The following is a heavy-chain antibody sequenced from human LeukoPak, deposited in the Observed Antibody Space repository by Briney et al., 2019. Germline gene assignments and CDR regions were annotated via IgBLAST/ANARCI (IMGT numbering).Heavy chain of an antibody. J-gene: IGHJ4*02. V-gene: IGHV1-18*01. CDR2: ISAYNGNT. CDR3: ARDPNYYDSSGYSDY. Sequence: ASVTVSCKASGYTFTSYGISWVRQAPGQGVEWMGWISAYNGNTNYAQKLQGGVTMTTDTSTSTAYMEVRSLRSDDTAVYSCARDPNYYDSSGYSDYWGQGTLVTVSS. CDR1: GYTFTSYG. D-gene: IGHD3-22*01.